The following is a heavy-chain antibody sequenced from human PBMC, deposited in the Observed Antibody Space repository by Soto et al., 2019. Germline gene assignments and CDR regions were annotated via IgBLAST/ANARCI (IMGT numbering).Heavy chain of an antibody. V-gene: IGHV3-23*01. J-gene: IGHJ4*02. CDR1: GFTFSSYD. Sequence: EVELLESGGDLVQPGGSLRLSCAASGFTFSSYDINWVRQAPGKGLEWVSAIGIYANTYYAGSVKCRFTISSYDSKNTVSLQLTSLRVDDTAVYYWAKESTVGSPVDYFDSWGQGTLVTVSS. CDR2: IGIYANT. CDR3: AKESTVGSPVDYFDS. D-gene: IGHD4-17*01.